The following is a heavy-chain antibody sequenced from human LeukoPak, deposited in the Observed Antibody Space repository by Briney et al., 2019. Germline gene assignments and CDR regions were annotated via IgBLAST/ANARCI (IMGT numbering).Heavy chain of an antibody. CDR2: IYYSGST. D-gene: IGHD6-13*01. CDR1: GGSISNYY. Sequence: SETLSLTCTVSGGSISNYYWSWIRQPPGKELEWIGYIYYSGSTNYNPSLKSRVTMSVDTSKNQFSLKMSSVSAADTAVYYRARGMISAARVFDYWGQGTLVTVSS. V-gene: IGHV4-59*01. CDR3: ARGMISAARVFDY. J-gene: IGHJ4*02.